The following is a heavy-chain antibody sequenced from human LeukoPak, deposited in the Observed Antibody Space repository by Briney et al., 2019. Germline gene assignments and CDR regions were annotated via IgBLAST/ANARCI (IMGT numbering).Heavy chain of an antibody. J-gene: IGHJ6*04. CDR3: ARTLDSALDV. V-gene: IGHV3-48*01. Sequence: GGSLRLSCAGSGFTFSSYNMNWVRQAPGKGLEWISYISSSGRTVYYAESVRGRFAISRDNARSSLYLQVAGLTAEDTAVYYCARTLDSALDVWGNGTTVTVSS. D-gene: IGHD3/OR15-3a*01. CDR1: GFTFSSYN. CDR2: ISSSGRTV.